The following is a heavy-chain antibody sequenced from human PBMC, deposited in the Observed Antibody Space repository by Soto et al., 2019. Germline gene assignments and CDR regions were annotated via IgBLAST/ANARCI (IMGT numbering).Heavy chain of an antibody. CDR2: IYWDDDK. CDR1: GFSLATSVVG. Sequence: QITLKESDPTLMKPTQTLTLTCTFSGFSLATSVVGVGWIRQSPGEALEWLAVIYWDDDKRYNPSLRARLANTKDTSRNHVVLTMTNMDPAYTGTYYCAHRLGKYNFWNGGYFDFWGQGTLVTVSS. J-gene: IGHJ4*02. CDR3: AHRLGKYNFWNGGYFDF. D-gene: IGHD3-3*01. V-gene: IGHV2-5*02.